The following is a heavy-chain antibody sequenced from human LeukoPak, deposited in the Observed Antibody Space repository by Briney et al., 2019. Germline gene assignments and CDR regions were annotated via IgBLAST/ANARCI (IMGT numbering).Heavy chain of an antibody. CDR2: INHSGST. CDR3: AKGGLTMIVVGVDY. CDR1: GGSFSGYY. J-gene: IGHJ4*02. V-gene: IGHV4-34*01. Sequence: PSETLSLTCAVYGGSFSGYYWSWIRQPPGKGLEWIGEINHSGSTNYNPSLKSRVTISVDTSKNQFSLKLSSVTAADTAVYYCAKGGLTMIVVGVDYWGQGTLVTVSS. D-gene: IGHD3-22*01.